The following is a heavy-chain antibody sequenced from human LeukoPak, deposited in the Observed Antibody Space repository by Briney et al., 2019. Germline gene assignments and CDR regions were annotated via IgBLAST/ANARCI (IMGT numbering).Heavy chain of an antibody. CDR2: ISAYNGNT. Sequence: GASVKVSCKASGYTFTSYGISWVRQAPGQGLEWMGWISAYNGNTNYAQKLQGRVTMTTDTSTGTAYMELRGLRSDDTAVYYCARYDPDDGGNSAFDYWGQGTLVTVSS. J-gene: IGHJ4*02. V-gene: IGHV1-18*01. CDR3: ARYDPDDGGNSAFDY. CDR1: GYTFTSYG. D-gene: IGHD4-23*01.